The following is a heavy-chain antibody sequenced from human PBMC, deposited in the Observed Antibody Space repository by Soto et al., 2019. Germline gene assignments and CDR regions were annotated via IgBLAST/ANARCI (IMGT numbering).Heavy chain of an antibody. CDR1: GGSVSSGSYY. D-gene: IGHD2-21*02. CDR2: IYYSGST. Sequence: QVQLQESGPGLVKPSETLSLACTVSGGSVSSGSYYWSWIRQPPGKGLEWIGQIYYSGSTNYNPSLKSRVTISVDTSKNQFSLELSSVTAADTAVYYCARDFCGGDCSDDFYYYAMDVWGQGTTVTVSS. V-gene: IGHV4-61*01. CDR3: ARDFCGGDCSDDFYYYAMDV. J-gene: IGHJ6*02.